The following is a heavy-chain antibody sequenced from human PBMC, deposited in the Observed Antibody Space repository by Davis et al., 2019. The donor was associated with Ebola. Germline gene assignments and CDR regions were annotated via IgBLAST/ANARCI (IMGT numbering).Heavy chain of an antibody. CDR3: ARAPNYDVLTGTSSYYFDY. V-gene: IGHV1-18*04. CDR2: ICGFNTNT. D-gene: IGHD3-9*01. Sequence: ASVKVSCKSSGYTFTSYALVWVRQAPGLGLEWMGWICGFNTNTNFAQKFQGRVTVSKDTSTNTAYMDLRSLTSDDTAIYYCARAPNYDVLTGTSSYYFDYWGQGTLVTVSS. CDR1: GYTFTSYA. J-gene: IGHJ4*02.